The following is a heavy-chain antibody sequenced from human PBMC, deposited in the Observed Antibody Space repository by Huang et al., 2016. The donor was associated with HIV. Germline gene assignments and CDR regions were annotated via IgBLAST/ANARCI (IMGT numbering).Heavy chain of an antibody. CDR1: GFSLDSYT. V-gene: IGHV3-21*01. CDR2: ISPSSSFI. CDR3: ARDRGQQLSPFDS. Sequence: EVQLVESGGGLVKPGGSLRLSCAASGFSLDSYTMYWVRQTPGKGLQLVSSISPSSSFIDYADSVKGRFSISRDNAKNSLYLQMNNLRGEDTAVYYCARDRGQQLSPFDSWGQGTLVTVSS. J-gene: IGHJ4*02. D-gene: IGHD6-13*01.